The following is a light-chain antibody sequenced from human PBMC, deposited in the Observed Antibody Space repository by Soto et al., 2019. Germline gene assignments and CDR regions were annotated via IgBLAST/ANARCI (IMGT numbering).Light chain of an antibody. Sequence: EIVMTQSPATLSVSPGERVTLSCRASQSVGNNLAWYQQKPGQAPRLLIHGAVSRATDIPARFSGSGSGTEFTLTISSLQSEDCAVYYCQQCDNWPRTFGQGTKVDIK. CDR3: QQCDNWPRT. CDR2: GAV. J-gene: IGKJ1*01. V-gene: IGKV3-15*01. CDR1: QSVGNN.